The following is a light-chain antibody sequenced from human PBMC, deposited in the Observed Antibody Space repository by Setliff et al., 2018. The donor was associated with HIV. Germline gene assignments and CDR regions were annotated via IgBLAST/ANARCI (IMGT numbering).Light chain of an antibody. CDR2: EVS. V-gene: IGLV2-14*01. Sequence: QSVLTQPASVSGSPGQSITISCTGTSSDVGGYKYVSWYQQYPGKAPKLMIYEVSNRPSGVSNRFSGSKSGNTASLTISGLQAEDEADYYCSSYTTSSTPYVFGTRTKVTVL. CDR3: SSYTTSSTPYV. J-gene: IGLJ1*01. CDR1: SSDVGGYKY.